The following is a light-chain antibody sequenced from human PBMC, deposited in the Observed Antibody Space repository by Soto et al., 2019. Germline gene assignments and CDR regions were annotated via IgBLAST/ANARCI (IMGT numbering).Light chain of an antibody. J-gene: IGKJ2*01. CDR3: QQLTNFRFT. CDR2: GAS. V-gene: IGKV1-9*01. CDR1: QGINKF. Sequence: IQLTQSPSSLYASVGDRVTITCRASQGINKFLAWYQQRPGKAPQLLVYGASTLQSGVPSRFSGSGSGTDFTLTISSLQSEDFATYYCQQLTNFRFTFGQGTKLDIK.